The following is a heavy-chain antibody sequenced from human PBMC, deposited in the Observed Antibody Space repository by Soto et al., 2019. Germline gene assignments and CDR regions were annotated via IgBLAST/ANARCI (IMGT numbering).Heavy chain of an antibody. CDR1: GASINNDY. V-gene: IGHV4-59*12. J-gene: IGHJ1*01. CDR3: ARSPEYYSEYFQE. Sequence: SETLSLTCSVSGASINNDYWNWIRQPPGKGLEWIGYVYYSGSTNYNPSLKSRVTISKDTSRNQFSLRLSSVIAADTAVYYCARSPEYYSEYFQEWGQGTLVTVSS. D-gene: IGHD1-26*01. CDR2: VYYSGST.